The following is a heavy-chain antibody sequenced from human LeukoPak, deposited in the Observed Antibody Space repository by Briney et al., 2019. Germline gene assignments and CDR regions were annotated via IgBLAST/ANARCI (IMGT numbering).Heavy chain of an antibody. CDR2: ISDSGGST. D-gene: IGHD1-7*01. V-gene: IGHV3-23*01. Sequence: GGSLRLSCAASGFTLNTYGMNWVRQAPGKGLVWVSGISDSGGSTYYADSVKGRFTISRDISKNTVYLQMNSLRADDTAAYYCARSATTRLNWFGAWGQGTLVTVSS. CDR3: ARSATTRLNWFGA. J-gene: IGHJ5*02. CDR1: GFTLNTYG.